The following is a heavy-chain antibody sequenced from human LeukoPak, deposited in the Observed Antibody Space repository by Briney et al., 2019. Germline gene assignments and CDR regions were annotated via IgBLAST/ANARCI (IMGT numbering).Heavy chain of an antibody. CDR2: INEDGSTT. CDR3: ARDYLMGGTTGKAFDI. Sequence: GGSLRLSCAASGFTFSSNWMHWVRQAPGKGLVWVSRINEDGSTTNYADSVKGRSTIFRDNAKNTLYLQMNSLRAEDRAVYYCARDYLMGGTTGKAFDIWGQGTMVTISS. CDR1: GFTFSSNW. D-gene: IGHD1-26*01. V-gene: IGHV3-74*01. J-gene: IGHJ3*02.